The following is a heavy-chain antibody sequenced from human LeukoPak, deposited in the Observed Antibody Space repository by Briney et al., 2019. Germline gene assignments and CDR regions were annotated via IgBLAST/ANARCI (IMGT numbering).Heavy chain of an antibody. CDR3: ARAVDVYYDFWSGNNWFDP. J-gene: IGHJ5*02. D-gene: IGHD3-3*01. CDR2: IYYSGST. CDR1: GGSISSSSYY. V-gene: IGHV4-61*05. Sequence: SETLSLTCTVSGGSISSSSYYWGWIRQPPGKGLEWIGYIYYSGSTNYNPSLKSRVTISVDTSKNQFSLKLSSVTAADTAVYYCARAVDVYYDFWSGNNWFDPWGQGTLVTVSS.